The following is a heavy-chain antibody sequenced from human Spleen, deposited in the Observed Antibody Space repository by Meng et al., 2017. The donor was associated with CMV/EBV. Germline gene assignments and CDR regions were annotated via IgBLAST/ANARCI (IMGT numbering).Heavy chain of an antibody. CDR3: VRRAYDYGPGDYYNDDWFDT. J-gene: IGHJ5*02. CDR2: IYWNDHK. V-gene: IGHV2-5*04. Sequence: NTGVGVGWIRQPPGKALEWLALIYWNDHKRYSPSLKNRLTVTKDTSKNQVVLTMTKMDPVDTGTYYCVRRAYDYGPGDYYNDDWFDTWGQGSLVTVSS. D-gene: IGHD3-10*01. CDR1: NTGVG.